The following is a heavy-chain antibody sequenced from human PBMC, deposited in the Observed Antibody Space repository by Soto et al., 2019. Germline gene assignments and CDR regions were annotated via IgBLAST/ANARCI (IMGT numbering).Heavy chain of an antibody. J-gene: IGHJ4*02. CDR3: ARDLGAFNYGSAYFDY. CDR1: GFTFSSNA. V-gene: IGHV3-23*01. D-gene: IGHD3-10*01. Sequence: GGSLRLSCAASGFTFSSNAMSWVRQAPGKGLEWVSIISGSGDASYYAASVTGRFTISRDNSKSTVYLQMNSLRAEDTAVYYCARDLGAFNYGSAYFDYWGQGTPVTVSS. CDR2: ISGSGDAS.